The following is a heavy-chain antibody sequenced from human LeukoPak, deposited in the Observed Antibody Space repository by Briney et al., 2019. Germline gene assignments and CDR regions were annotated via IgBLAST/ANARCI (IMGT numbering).Heavy chain of an antibody. CDR2: ISWDGGTT. CDR3: AKVLLQDPVTGSLDY. J-gene: IGHJ4*02. V-gene: IGHV3-43*01. Sequence: GGSLRLSCAASGFTFDDYTMHWVRQAPGKGLEWVSLISWDGGTTYYADSVKGRFTISRDNSKNSLYLQMNSLRSEGTALYYCAKVLLQDPVTGSLDYWGQGTLVTVSS. D-gene: IGHD6-19*01. CDR1: GFTFDDYT.